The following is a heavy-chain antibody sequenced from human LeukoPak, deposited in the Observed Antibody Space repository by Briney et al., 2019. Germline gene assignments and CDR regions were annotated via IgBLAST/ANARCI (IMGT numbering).Heavy chain of an antibody. V-gene: IGHV3-74*01. CDR2: ISPDATTI. Sequence: GGSLRLSCAASGFSFSSNWMHWGREARGEGGGWGSHISPDATTITYAAFVKGGFTISRENTKNTLYLQMNRQRGEGTGVYYGAKEAYSSSHLYYFYYMDVWGKGTTVTVSS. D-gene: IGHD6-6*01. CDR1: GFSFSSNW. CDR3: AKEAYSSSHLYYFYYMDV. J-gene: IGHJ6*03.